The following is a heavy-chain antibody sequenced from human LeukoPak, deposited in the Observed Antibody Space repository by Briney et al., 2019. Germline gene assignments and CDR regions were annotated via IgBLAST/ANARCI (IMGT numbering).Heavy chain of an antibody. D-gene: IGHD2-15*01. J-gene: IGHJ4*01. V-gene: IGHV3-23*01. CDR3: AKARAGNCYYAIDY. CDR2: ISDSGGST. Sequence: GGSLRLSCAASGFTFSSYAMSWVRQAPGKGLEWVSVISDSGGSTYYAQSVKGRFTISRDNSKNTLFLQMNSLRAEDTALYYCAKARAGNCYYAIDYWGHGTLVTVSS. CDR1: GFTFSSYA.